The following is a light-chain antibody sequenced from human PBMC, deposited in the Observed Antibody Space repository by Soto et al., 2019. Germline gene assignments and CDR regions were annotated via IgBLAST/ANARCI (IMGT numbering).Light chain of an antibody. Sequence: QSVLTQPPSVSGAPGQRVTISCTGSSSNIGAGYDVHWYQQLPGTAPKLLIYGNSNRPSGVPDRFSGSKSGTSASLAITGLEAEDGAFYYCQSYDSSRSVVFGGGTNLPVL. CDR3: QSYDSSRSVV. J-gene: IGLJ2*01. CDR1: SSNIGAGYD. CDR2: GNS. V-gene: IGLV1-40*01.